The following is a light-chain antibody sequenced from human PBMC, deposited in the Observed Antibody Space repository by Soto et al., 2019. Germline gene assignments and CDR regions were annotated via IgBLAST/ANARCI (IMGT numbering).Light chain of an antibody. CDR2: SNN. Sequence: QAVVTQPPSASGTPGQRVTISCSGSSSNIGSNTVNWYQQLPGTAPKLLIYSNNQRPSGVPDRFSGSKSGTSASLTISGLQSEDEADYYCAAWDDSLNGQVVFGAGTKVTVL. CDR1: SSNIGSNT. J-gene: IGLJ2*01. V-gene: IGLV1-44*01. CDR3: AAWDDSLNGQVV.